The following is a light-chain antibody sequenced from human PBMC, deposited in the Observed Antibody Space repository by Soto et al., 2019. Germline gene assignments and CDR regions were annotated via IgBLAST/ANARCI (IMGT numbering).Light chain of an antibody. CDR3: QQYSSSPIT. V-gene: IGKV3-20*01. J-gene: IGKJ5*01. CDR2: GAS. CDR1: QSFSSTY. Sequence: EIVLTQSPGTLSLSPGERATLSCRASQSFSSTYLAWYQQKPGQAPRLLIYGASSRATGIPDRFSGGGSGTDFSLTISRLDPEDFAAYYCQQYSSSPITFGQGTRLEIK.